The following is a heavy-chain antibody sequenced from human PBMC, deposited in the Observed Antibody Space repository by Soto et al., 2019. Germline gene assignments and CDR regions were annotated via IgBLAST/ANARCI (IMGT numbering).Heavy chain of an antibody. J-gene: IGHJ6*02. D-gene: IGHD2-2*01. V-gene: IGHV4-31*03. Sequence: TLSLTCTVSGGSISSGGYYWSWIRQHPGKGLEWIGYIYYSGSTYYNPSLKSRVTISVDTSKNQFSLKLSSVTAADTAVYYCARAGGVVPAAQDYYYYYYGMDVWGQGTTVTVSS. CDR2: IYYSGST. CDR1: GGSISSGGYY. CDR3: ARAGGVVPAAQDYYYYYYGMDV.